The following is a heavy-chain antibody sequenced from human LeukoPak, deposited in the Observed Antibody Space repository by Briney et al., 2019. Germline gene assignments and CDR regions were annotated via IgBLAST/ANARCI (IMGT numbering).Heavy chain of an antibody. Sequence: GGSLRLSCAASGFTFSGYYMSWIRQAPGKGLEWVSYISSSGGTKYYADSVKGRFTISRDNAKNSYLQLNSLRAEDTAVYYCARDGHAYGRGSPHYWGQGTLVTVSS. J-gene: IGHJ4*02. V-gene: IGHV3-11*01. CDR1: GFTFSGYY. CDR3: ARDGHAYGRGSPHY. CDR2: ISSSGGTK. D-gene: IGHD3-10*01.